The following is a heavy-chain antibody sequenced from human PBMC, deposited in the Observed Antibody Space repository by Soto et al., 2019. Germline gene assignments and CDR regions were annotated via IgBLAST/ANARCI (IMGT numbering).Heavy chain of an antibody. V-gene: IGHV3-30-3*01. CDR1: GFTFSNCA. CDR2: ISYDGSNK. Sequence: GGPLILSCASAGFTFSNCAMHWVRQAPGKGLEWVAVISYDGSNKYYADSVKGRFTISRDNSKNTLYLQMNSLRAEDTAVYYCARAVQGSYPNWGQGTMVTVSS. D-gene: IGHD3-16*02. CDR3: ARAVQGSYPN. J-gene: IGHJ4*02.